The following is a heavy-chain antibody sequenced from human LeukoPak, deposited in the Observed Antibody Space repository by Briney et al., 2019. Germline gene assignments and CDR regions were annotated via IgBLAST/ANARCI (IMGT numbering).Heavy chain of an antibody. J-gene: IGHJ6*03. CDR2: ISSSGTT. CDR1: GFAFSTYE. V-gene: IGHV3-48*03. CDR3: ARARRETKRSLGRTTEYSYYYNMDV. Sequence: GGSLRLSCAASGFAFSTYEMTWVRQAPGKGLEWVSYISSSGTTYYADSVMGRFTISRDNAKNSLYLQMNSLRAEDTAVYYCARARRETKRSLGRTTEYSYYYNMDVWGKGTTVTVSS. D-gene: IGHD1/OR15-1a*01.